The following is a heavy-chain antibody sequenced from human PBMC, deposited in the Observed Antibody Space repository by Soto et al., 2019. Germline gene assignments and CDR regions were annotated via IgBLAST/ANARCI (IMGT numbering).Heavy chain of an antibody. CDR1: GGSFKNYA. CDR2: IIPIFGTA. J-gene: IGHJ4*02. D-gene: IGHD3-9*01. CDR3: ARDLGLRYFDWLTFGY. V-gene: IGHV1-69*13. Sequence: GASVKVSCKASGGSFKNYAITWVRQAPGQGLEWVGGIIPIFGTANYAQGFQGRLTITADESTSSAYMELSSLRSEDTAVYYCARDLGLRYFDWLTFGYWGQGTLVTVSS.